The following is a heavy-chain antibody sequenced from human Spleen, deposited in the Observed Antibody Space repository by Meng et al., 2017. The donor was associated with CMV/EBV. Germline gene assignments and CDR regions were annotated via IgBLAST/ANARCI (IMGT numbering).Heavy chain of an antibody. CDR1: GGSISSSTYY. V-gene: IGHV4-61*01. D-gene: IGHD6-6*01. CDR3: ARDPSPLGWFDP. Sequence: SETLSLTCTVSGGSISSSTYYWGWIRQPPGKGLEWIGYIYYSGRTNFNSSLRRRVSMSLDTSRNQVSLKLSSVTAADTAIYYCARDPSPLGWFDPWGQGTLVTVSS. J-gene: IGHJ5*02. CDR2: IYYSGRT.